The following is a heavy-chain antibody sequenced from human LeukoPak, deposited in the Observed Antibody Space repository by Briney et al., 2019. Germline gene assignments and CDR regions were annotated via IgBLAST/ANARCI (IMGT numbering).Heavy chain of an antibody. CDR1: GGSISSYY. CDR3: ARAILSTTFDY. D-gene: IGHD2/OR15-2a*01. Sequence: SDTLSLTCTVSGGSISSYYWSWIRQPPGKGLEWIGYIYYSGSTNYNPSLKSRVTISVDTSKNQFSLKLSSVTAADTAVYYCARAILSTTFDYWGQGTLVTVSS. J-gene: IGHJ4*02. CDR2: IYYSGST. V-gene: IGHV4-59*01.